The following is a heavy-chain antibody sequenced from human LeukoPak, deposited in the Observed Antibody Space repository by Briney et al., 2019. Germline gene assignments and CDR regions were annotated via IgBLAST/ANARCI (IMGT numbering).Heavy chain of an antibody. J-gene: IGHJ4*02. CDR2: IYPDDSDT. D-gene: IGHD5-12*01. V-gene: IGHV5-51*01. Sequence: GESLKIPCKGSGYSFTNNWIGWVRQMPGKGLEWMGIIYPDDSDTTYSPSFQGQVTISADKSISTAYLQWSSLKASDTAIYYCARQRRGYRGYDFDYWGQGTQVTVSS. CDR1: GYSFTNNW. CDR3: ARQRRGYRGYDFDY.